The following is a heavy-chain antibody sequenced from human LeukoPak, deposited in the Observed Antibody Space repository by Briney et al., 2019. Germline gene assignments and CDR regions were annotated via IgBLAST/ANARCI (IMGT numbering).Heavy chain of an antibody. Sequence: GGSLRLSCAATGFTLISYSMTWLRQAPGKGLEWVSAIRASDSNTFYADSVKGRFTISRDSSKNTLYLQMHDLRDEDTAVYYCAKLTTGWFEDFWGQGTLVTVSS. CDR3: AKLTTGWFEDF. D-gene: IGHD2-8*02. J-gene: IGHJ4*02. CDR2: IRASDSNT. V-gene: IGHV3-23*01. CDR1: GFTLISYS.